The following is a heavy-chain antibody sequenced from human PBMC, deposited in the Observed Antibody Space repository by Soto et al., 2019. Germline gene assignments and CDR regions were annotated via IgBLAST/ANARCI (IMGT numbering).Heavy chain of an antibody. V-gene: IGHV3-23*01. CDR1: GFTFSSYA. Sequence: GGSLRLSCAASGFTFSSYAMSWVRQAPGKGLEWVSAISGSGGSTYYADSVKGRFTISRDNSKNTLYLQMNSLRAEDTAVYYCAKQWDIVVVPAAIQGYFDYWGQGTLVTVSS. J-gene: IGHJ4*02. CDR3: AKQWDIVVVPAAIQGYFDY. CDR2: ISGSGGST. D-gene: IGHD2-2*02.